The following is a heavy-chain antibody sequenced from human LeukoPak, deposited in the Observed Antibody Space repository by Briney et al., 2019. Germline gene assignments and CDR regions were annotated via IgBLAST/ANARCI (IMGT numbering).Heavy chain of an antibody. D-gene: IGHD3-22*01. CDR1: GGSFSGYY. CDR2: INHSGST. Sequence: SETLSLTCAVYGGSFSGYYWSWIRQPPGKGLEWIGEINHSGSTNYNPSLKSRVTISVDTSKNQFSLKLSSVTAADTAVYYCASFSRSGYYYDSSGPSIWGQGTMVTASS. CDR3: ASFSRSGYYYDSSGPSI. J-gene: IGHJ3*02. V-gene: IGHV4-34*01.